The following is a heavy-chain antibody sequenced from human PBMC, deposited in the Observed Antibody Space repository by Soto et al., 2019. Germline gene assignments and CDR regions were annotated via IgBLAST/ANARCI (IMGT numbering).Heavy chain of an antibody. CDR2: IYYSGST. V-gene: IGHV4-31*03. J-gene: IGHJ4*02. CDR1: VGSISSGGYY. D-gene: IGHD4-17*01. CDR3: ARIPFNDYGDYHLFDY. Sequence: SETLSLTCTVSVGSISSGGYYWSWIRQHPGKGLEWIGYIYYSGSTYYNPSLKSRVTISVDTSKNQFSLKLSSVTAADTAVYYCARIPFNDYGDYHLFDYWGQGTLVTVSS.